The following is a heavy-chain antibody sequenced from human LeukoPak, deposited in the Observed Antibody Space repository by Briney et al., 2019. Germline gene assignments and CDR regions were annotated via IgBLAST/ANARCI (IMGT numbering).Heavy chain of an antibody. D-gene: IGHD4-17*01. Sequence: PSETLSLTCAVSGYSISSGDYWGWIRQPPGKGLEWIGSVYYSGSTHYNPSLKSRVTISVDTSRNQFSLRLSSVTAADTAVYYCARNSTVTSPSTGYFDYWGQGTLATLSS. CDR3: ARNSTVTSPSTGYFDY. CDR2: VYYSGST. V-gene: IGHV4-38-2*01. J-gene: IGHJ4*02. CDR1: GYSISSGDY.